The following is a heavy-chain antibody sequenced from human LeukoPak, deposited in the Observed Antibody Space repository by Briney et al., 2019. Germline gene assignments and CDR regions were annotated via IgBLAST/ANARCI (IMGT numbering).Heavy chain of an antibody. J-gene: IGHJ4*02. CDR1: GFTFDDYA. V-gene: IGHV3-9*01. CDR2: INWNSDSI. Sequence: GRSLRLSCAVSGFTFDDYAMHWVRQVPGKGLEWVSGINWNSDSIGYADSVKGRFTTSRDNAKNSQYLQMNSLRAEDTAFYYCAINGGGDSGYGNFDYWGQGTLVTVSS. D-gene: IGHD5-12*01. CDR3: AINGGGDSGYGNFDY.